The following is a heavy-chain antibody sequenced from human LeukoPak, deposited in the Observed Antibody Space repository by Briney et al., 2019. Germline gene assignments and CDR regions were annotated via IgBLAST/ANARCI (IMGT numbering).Heavy chain of an antibody. Sequence: GRSLRLSCAASGFTFSSYGMHWVRQAPGKGLEWVAVIWYDGSNKYYADSVKGRFTISRDNPKNTLYLQMNSLRAEDTAVYYCARDPEPYDSSGYPGYWGQGTLVTVSS. D-gene: IGHD3-22*01. CDR1: GFTFSSYG. CDR2: IWYDGSNK. CDR3: ARDPEPYDSSGYPGY. J-gene: IGHJ4*02. V-gene: IGHV3-33*01.